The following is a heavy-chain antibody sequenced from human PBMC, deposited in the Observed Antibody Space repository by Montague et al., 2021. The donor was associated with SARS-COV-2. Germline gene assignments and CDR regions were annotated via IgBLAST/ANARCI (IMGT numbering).Heavy chain of an antibody. CDR1: GGTISTDNLYWY. Sequence: SETLSLTCLVSGGTISTDNLYWYWACIRQPPGQGLEWISSNYHNAYSYYNLTLNTRVTISIDTSRNHLSLSLTAVTAPATAGYSCARRVSKLRAAVDYFDYWGQGTPVTVSS. D-gene: IGHD5/OR15-5a*01. J-gene: IGHJ4*02. V-gene: IGHV4-39*01. CDR3: ARRVSKLRAAVDYFDY. CDR2: NYHNAYS.